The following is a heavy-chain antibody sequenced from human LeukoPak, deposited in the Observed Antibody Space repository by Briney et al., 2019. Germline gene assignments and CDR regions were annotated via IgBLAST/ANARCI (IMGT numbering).Heavy chain of an antibody. V-gene: IGHV3-74*01. Sequence: GGSLRLSCAASGLTFSSHWMHWVRQAPGKGLVWVSRIHSDGSSTSYADSVKGRFTISRDNAKNTLYLQMGSLRAEDTAVYYCARGNYYGMDVWGQGTAVTVSS. J-gene: IGHJ6*02. CDR1: GLTFSSHW. CDR2: IHSDGSST. CDR3: ARGNYYGMDV.